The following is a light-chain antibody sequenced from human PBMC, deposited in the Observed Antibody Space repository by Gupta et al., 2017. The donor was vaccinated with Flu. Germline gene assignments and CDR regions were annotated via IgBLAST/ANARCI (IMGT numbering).Light chain of an antibody. V-gene: IGLV1-40*01. CDR3: QSYDSSLSGSWV. Sequence: SVLTQPPSVSGAPGQRDTISCPGSSSNIGAGYDVHWYQQLPGTAPKLLIYGNSNRPSGVPDRFSGSKSGTSASLAVTGLQAEDEADYYCQSYDSSLSGSWVFGGGTKLTVL. CDR2: GNS. CDR1: SSNIGAGYD. J-gene: IGLJ3*02.